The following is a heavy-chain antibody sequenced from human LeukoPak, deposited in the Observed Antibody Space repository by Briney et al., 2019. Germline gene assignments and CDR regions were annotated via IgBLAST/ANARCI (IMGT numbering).Heavy chain of an antibody. D-gene: IGHD2-2*01. Sequence: ASVKVSCKASGYTFTSYGISWVRQAPGQGLEWMGWISAYNGNTNYAQKLQGRVTMTTDTSTIAAYMELRSLRSDDTAVYYCARAGYCSSTSCYSSYYYYYGMDVWGQGTTVTVSS. J-gene: IGHJ6*02. CDR3: ARAGYCSSTSCYSSYYYYYGMDV. V-gene: IGHV1-18*01. CDR2: ISAYNGNT. CDR1: GYTFTSYG.